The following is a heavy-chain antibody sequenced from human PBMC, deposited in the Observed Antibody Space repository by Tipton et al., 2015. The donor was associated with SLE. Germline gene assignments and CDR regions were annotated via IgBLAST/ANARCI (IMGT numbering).Heavy chain of an antibody. Sequence: QLVQFGAEVKKPGASVKVSCKASGYTFTSYGISWGRQAPGQGLEWMGWISAYNGNTNYAQKLQGRVTMTTDTSTSTAYMELRSLRSDDTAVYYCARVPRIAAAAFRWFDPWGQGTLVTVSS. J-gene: IGHJ5*02. CDR3: ARVPRIAAAAFRWFDP. D-gene: IGHD6-13*01. V-gene: IGHV1-18*01. CDR2: ISAYNGNT. CDR1: GYTFTSYG.